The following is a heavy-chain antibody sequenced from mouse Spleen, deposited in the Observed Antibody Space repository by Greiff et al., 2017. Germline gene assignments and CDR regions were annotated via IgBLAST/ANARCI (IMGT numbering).Heavy chain of an antibody. V-gene: IGHV1-62-3*01. Sequence: QVQLQQPGAELVKPGASVKLSCKASGYTFTSYWMHWVKQRPGRGLEWIGRIDPNSGGTKYNEKFKGKATFTADTSSNTAYMQLSSLTTEDSAIYYCARCYRYAFDYWGQGTTLTVSS. CDR1: GYTFTSYW. J-gene: IGHJ2*01. D-gene: IGHD2-14*01. CDR3: ARCYRYAFDY. CDR2: IDPNSGGT.